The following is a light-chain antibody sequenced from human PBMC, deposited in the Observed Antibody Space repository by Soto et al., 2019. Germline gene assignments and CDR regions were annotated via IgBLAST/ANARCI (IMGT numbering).Light chain of an antibody. Sequence: QSVLTQPASVSGSPGQSITISCAGTSSDVGAYNYVSWYQHHPGKAPKLMIYDVNNRPSGDSNRFSGAKSGNTASLTISGLQAEDEADYYCSSWTSGATYVFRSVTKVTVL. CDR2: DVN. V-gene: IGLV2-14*03. J-gene: IGLJ1*01. CDR3: SSWTSGATYV. CDR1: SSDVGAYNY.